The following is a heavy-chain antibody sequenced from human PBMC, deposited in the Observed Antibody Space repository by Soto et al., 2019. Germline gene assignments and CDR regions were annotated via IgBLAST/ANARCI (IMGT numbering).Heavy chain of an antibody. J-gene: IGHJ4*02. V-gene: IGHV4-4*02. CDR1: GGSISSSNW. D-gene: IGHD6-19*01. Sequence: TSETLSLTCAVSGGSISSSNWWSWVRQPPGKGLEWIGEIYHSGSTNYNPSLKSRVTISVDTSKNQFSLKLSSVTAADTAVYYCVQTTGWPGFDFSGQGTLVTVSS. CDR3: VQTTGWPGFDF. CDR2: IYHSGST.